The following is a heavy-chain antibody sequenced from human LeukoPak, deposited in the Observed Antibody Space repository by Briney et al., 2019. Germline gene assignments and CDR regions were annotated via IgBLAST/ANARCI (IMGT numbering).Heavy chain of an antibody. CDR3: AKDRRHCSSTICSGDHFDS. V-gene: IGHV3-23*01. CDR1: GFTFPNYA. CDR2: ISQSGRRT. Sequence: PGGSLRLSCAASGFTFPNYALAWVRQAPGKGLQSVSYISQSGRRTYYAASVLGRFTVSRDNSKNTLYLEMKGLTAEDTAVYYCAKDRRHCSSTICSGDHFDSWGQGTLVTVSS. J-gene: IGHJ4*02. D-gene: IGHD3-10*02.